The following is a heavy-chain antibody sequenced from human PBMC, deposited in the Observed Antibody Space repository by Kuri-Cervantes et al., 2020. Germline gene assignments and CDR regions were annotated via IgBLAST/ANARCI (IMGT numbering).Heavy chain of an antibody. V-gene: IGHV3-30-3*01. CDR3: ARDLFYSTVGHYFDY. CDR2: ISYDGSNK. D-gene: IGHD4-23*01. J-gene: IGHJ4*02. CDR1: GFTFSSYA. Sequence: GGSLRLSCAASGFTFSSYAMHWVRQAPGKGLEWVAVISYDGSNKYYADSVKGRFTISRDNSKNSLYLQMNSLRAEDTAVYYCARDLFYSTVGHYFDYWSQGTLVTVSS.